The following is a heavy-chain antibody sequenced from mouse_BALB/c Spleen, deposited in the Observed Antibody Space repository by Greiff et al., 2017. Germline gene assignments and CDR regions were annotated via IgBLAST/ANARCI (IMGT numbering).Heavy chain of an antibody. CDR1: GFNIKDTY. CDR2: IDPANGNT. D-gene: IGHD2-3*01. CDR3: ARNPMIRHCFDY. V-gene: IGHV14-3*02. J-gene: IGHJ2*01. Sequence: EVQLQQSGAELVKPGASVKLSCTASGFNIKDTYMHWVKQRPEQGLEWIGRIDPANGNTKYDPKFQGKATITADTSSNTAYLQLSSLTSEDTAVYYCARNPMIRHCFDYWGQGTTLIVSS.